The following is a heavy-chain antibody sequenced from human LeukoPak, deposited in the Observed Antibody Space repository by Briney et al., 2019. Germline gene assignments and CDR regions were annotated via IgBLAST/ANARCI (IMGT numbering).Heavy chain of an antibody. CDR1: GYTFTSYY. V-gene: IGHV1-46*01. CDR3: ARGGRRDGYNSEYYFDY. J-gene: IGHJ4*02. D-gene: IGHD5-24*01. Sequence: ASVKVSCKASGYTFTSYYMHWVRQAPGQGLEWMGIINPSGGSTSYAQKFQGRVTITADKSTSTAYMELSSLRSEDTAVYYCARGGRRDGYNSEYYFDYWGQGTLVTVSS. CDR2: INPSGGST.